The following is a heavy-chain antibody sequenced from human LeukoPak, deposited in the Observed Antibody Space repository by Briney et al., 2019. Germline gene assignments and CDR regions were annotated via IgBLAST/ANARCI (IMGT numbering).Heavy chain of an antibody. CDR3: VKDRYSYGSGSYFS. D-gene: IGHD3-10*01. CDR1: GFTFSSYA. CDR2: FSTNGVST. J-gene: IGHJ4*02. V-gene: IGHV3-64D*06. Sequence: GGSLRLSCSASGFTFSSYAMHWVRQTPGKGLEYVSGFSTNGVSTYYADSVKGRLTISRDNSKSTLYLQMSSLRAEDTAVYYCVKDRYSYGSGSYFSWGQGTLVTVSS.